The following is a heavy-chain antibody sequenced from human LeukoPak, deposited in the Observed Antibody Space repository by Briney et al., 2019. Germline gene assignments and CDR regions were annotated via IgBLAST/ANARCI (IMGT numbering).Heavy chain of an antibody. CDR2: ISYDGSNK. CDR1: GFTFSSYA. Sequence: GGSLRLSCAASGFTFSSYAMHWVRQAPGKGLEWVAVISYDGSNKYYADSVKGRFTISRDNSKNTLYLQMNSLRAEDTAVYYCARDKEGYITIFGVAPLDYWGQGTLVTVSS. J-gene: IGHJ4*02. D-gene: IGHD3-3*01. CDR3: ARDKEGYITIFGVAPLDY. V-gene: IGHV3-30*04.